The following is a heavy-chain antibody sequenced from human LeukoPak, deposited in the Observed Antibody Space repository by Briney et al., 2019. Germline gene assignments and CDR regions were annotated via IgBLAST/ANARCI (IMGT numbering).Heavy chain of an antibody. CDR3: ASLVVVPAAISWYFDL. CDR1: GGSISSHY. CDR2: IYYSGST. V-gene: IGHV4-59*11. J-gene: IGHJ2*01. D-gene: IGHD2-2*02. Sequence: SETLSLTCTVSGGSISSHYWSWIRQPPGKGLEWIGYIYYSGSTNYNPSLKSRVTISVDTSKNQFSLKLSPVTAADTAVYYCASLVVVPAAISWYFDLWGRGTLVTVSS.